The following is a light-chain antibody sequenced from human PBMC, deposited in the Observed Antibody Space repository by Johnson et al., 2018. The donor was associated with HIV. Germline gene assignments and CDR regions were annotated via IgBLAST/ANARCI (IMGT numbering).Light chain of an antibody. CDR1: SSNIGNNY. CDR3: GTWDSSLSASV. J-gene: IGLJ1*01. Sequence: QSVLTQPPSVSAAPGQKVTISCSGSSSNIGNNYVSWYQQLPGTAPKLLIYDNNKRPSGIPDRFSGSKSGTSATLGIIELQTGDEADYYCGTWDSSLSASVLGTGTKVTVL. V-gene: IGLV1-51*01. CDR2: DNN.